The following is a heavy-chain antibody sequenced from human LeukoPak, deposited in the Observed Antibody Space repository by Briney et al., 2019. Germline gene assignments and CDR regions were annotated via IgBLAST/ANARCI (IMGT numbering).Heavy chain of an antibody. J-gene: IGHJ4*02. V-gene: IGHV4-39*01. CDR3: SRHPPTGATAPNYFDY. D-gene: IGHD1-14*01. CDR2: IYYSGST. CDR1: GGSISSSSYY. Sequence: PSETLSLTCTVSGGSISSSSYYWGWIRQPPGKGLEWIGSIYYSGSTYYNPSLKSRVTISVDTSKNQFSLKLSSVTAADTAVYYLSRHPPTGATAPNYFDYWGQGTLVTVSS.